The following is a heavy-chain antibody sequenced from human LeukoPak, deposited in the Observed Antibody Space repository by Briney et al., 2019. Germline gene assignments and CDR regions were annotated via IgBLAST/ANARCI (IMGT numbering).Heavy chain of an antibody. J-gene: IGHJ4*02. CDR3: ARVGRGDYGDYTAGY. CDR2: INHSGST. V-gene: IGHV4-34*01. CDR1: GGSFSGYY. Sequence: PSETLSLTCAVYGGSFSGYYWSWIRQPPGKGLEWIGEINHSGSTNYNPSLKSRVTISVDTSKNQFSLKLSSVTAADTAVYYCARVGRGDYGDYTAGYWGQGTLVTVSS. D-gene: IGHD4-17*01.